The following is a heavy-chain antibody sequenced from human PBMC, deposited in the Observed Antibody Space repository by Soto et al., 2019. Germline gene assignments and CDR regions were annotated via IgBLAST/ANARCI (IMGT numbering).Heavy chain of an antibody. J-gene: IGHJ5*02. V-gene: IGHV1-3*01. D-gene: IGHD1-26*01. Sequence: GASVKVSCKASGYTFTSYTMHWVRQAPGQRPESMGWINAGNGDTRYSQRFQGRVTITRDTSATTVYLELSSLRSEDTAVYFCAREAEVVGTTSMGNWFDPWGQGTLVTVSS. CDR2: INAGNGDT. CDR3: AREAEVVGTTSMGNWFDP. CDR1: GYTFTSYT.